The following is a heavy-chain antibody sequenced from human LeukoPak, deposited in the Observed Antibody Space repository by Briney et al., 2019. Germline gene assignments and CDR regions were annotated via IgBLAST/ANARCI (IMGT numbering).Heavy chain of an antibody. V-gene: IGHV3-30*02. CDR1: GFTFSNYA. CDR3: AKTRDGYKPYFDY. CDR2: IWYDGSNK. Sequence: PGGSLRLSCAASGFTFSNYAMHWVRQTPGKGLEWVAVIWYDGSNKYYADSVKGRFTISRDNSKNTLYLQMNSLRAEGTAVYYCAKTRDGYKPYFDYWGQGTLVTVSS. D-gene: IGHD5-24*01. J-gene: IGHJ4*02.